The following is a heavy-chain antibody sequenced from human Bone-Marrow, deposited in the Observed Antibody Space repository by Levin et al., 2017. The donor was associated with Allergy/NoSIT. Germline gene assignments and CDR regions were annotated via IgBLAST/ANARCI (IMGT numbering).Heavy chain of an antibody. CDR2: ISGNGDDK. CDR1: GFNFKDYA. D-gene: IGHD1-14*01. CDR3: AKGMHVGVGTTWDL. J-gene: IGHJ5*02. Sequence: GGSLRLSCAASGFNFKDYAMTWVRQAPGKGLEWISGISGNGDDKYYTDSVKGRFTISRDNSRNAVFLQMNSLRGEDTATYFCAKGMHVGVGTTWDLWGQGTLVTVSS. V-gene: IGHV3-23*01.